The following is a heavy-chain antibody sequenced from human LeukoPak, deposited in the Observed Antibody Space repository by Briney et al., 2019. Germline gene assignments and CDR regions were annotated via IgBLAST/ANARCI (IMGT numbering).Heavy chain of an antibody. D-gene: IGHD1-26*01. J-gene: IGHJ4*03. V-gene: IGHV3-33*01. CDR3: ARDLAKGRYFYC. CDR2: IWFDGSKI. Sequence: PGGSLRLSCAASGFTFITYGMHWVRQTPGKGLEWVSVIWFDGSKIYYTDSVKGRFTISRDNSKNTLFLQMNSLRVEDSGVYYCARDLAKGRYFYCSGEGTLVTVSS. CDR1: GFTFITYG.